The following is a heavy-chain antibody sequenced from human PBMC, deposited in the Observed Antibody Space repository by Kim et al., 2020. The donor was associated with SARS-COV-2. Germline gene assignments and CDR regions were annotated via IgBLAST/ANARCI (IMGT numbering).Heavy chain of an antibody. J-gene: IGHJ3*02. V-gene: IGHV4-39*01. Sequence: SETLSLTCTVSGGSISSSSYYWGWIRQPPGKGLEWIGSIYYSGSTYYNPSLKSRVTISVDTSKNQFSLKLSSVTAADTAVYYCARHYPQHYEGGDAFDIWGQGTMVTVSS. CDR3: ARHYPQHYEGGDAFDI. D-gene: IGHD3-3*01. CDR2: IYYSGST. CDR1: GGSISSSSYY.